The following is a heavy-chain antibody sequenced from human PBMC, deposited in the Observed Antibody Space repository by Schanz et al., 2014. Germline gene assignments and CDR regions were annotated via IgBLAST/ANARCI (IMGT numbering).Heavy chain of an antibody. Sequence: EVRLVESGGGLVQPGGSLRLSCEASGFTFSSYAMSWVRQAPGKGLEWVSYISGTTTYTNYADSVKGRFTISRDNSENTLYLQMNSLSADDTAVFYCAKGMGYCSGGTCYDYYYYGLDVWGQGTTVTVSS. J-gene: IGHJ6*02. CDR1: GFTFSSYA. D-gene: IGHD2-15*01. V-gene: IGHV3-23*04. CDR2: ISGTTTYT. CDR3: AKGMGYCSGGTCYDYYYYGLDV.